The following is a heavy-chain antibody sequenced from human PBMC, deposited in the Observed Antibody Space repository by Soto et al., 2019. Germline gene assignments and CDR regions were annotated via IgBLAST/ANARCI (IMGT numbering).Heavy chain of an antibody. Sequence: PSETLSLTCTVSGGSITSSSYYWGWIRQPPGKGLECIGNIYYDGNTYYNPSLKSRVTISLDTSKKQFSLRLNSVTAADTAVYYCARSSIAPRLFMYPFDYWGQGTLVTVSS. V-gene: IGHV4-39*01. CDR2: IYYDGNT. D-gene: IGHD6-6*01. CDR1: GGSITSSSYY. CDR3: ARSSIAPRLFMYPFDY. J-gene: IGHJ4*02.